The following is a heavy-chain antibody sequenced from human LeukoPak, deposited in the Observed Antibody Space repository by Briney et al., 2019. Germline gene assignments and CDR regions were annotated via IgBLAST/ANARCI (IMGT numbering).Heavy chain of an antibody. Sequence: GASVKVSCKVSGYTLTELSMHWVRQAPGKGLEWMGGFDPEDGETIYAQKFQGRVTMTEDTSTDTAYMELSSLRSEDTAVYYCARTGSGNYYRPFDFWGQGTLVTVSS. CDR1: GYTLTELS. CDR2: FDPEDGET. J-gene: IGHJ4*02. CDR3: ARTGSGNYYRPFDF. D-gene: IGHD3-10*01. V-gene: IGHV1-24*01.